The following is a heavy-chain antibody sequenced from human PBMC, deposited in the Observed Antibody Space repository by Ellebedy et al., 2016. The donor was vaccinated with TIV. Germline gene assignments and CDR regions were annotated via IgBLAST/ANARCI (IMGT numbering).Heavy chain of an antibody. CDR3: ATFGMTSTMDF. V-gene: IGHV3-7*03. D-gene: IGHD3-10*01. CDR1: GFRFNIYW. J-gene: IGHJ4*02. Sequence: PGGSLRLSCVASGFRFNIYWMTRVRQTPGKGLEWVATIKEDGSETYYGDSVKGRFTISRDNTKNSLFLQMNTLRAEDAAVYHCATFGMTSTMDFWGQGTLVAVSS. CDR2: IKEDGSET.